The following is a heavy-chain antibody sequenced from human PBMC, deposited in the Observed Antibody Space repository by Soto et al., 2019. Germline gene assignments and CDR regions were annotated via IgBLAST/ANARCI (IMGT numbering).Heavy chain of an antibody. D-gene: IGHD1-26*01. J-gene: IGHJ4*02. CDR2: IYSGGST. CDR1: GFTVSSNY. CDR3: ARGEWELLPFDY. Sequence: LRLSCAASGFTVSSNYMSWVRQAPGKGLEWVSVIYSGGSTYYADSVRGRFTISRDNSKNTLYLQMNSLRAEDTAVYYCARGEWELLPFDYWGQGTLVTVSS. V-gene: IGHV3-53*01.